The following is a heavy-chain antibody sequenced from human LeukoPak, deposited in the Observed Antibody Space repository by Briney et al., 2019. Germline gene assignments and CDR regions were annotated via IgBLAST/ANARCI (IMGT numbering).Heavy chain of an antibody. CDR1: GFTFSSYA. CDR3: AKDRSPYEVGATGLDY. D-gene: IGHD1-26*01. CDR2: ISGSGGST. V-gene: IGHV3-23*01. J-gene: IGHJ4*02. Sequence: GGSLRLSCAASGFTFSSYAMSWVRQAPGKGLEWVSAISGSGGSTYYADSVKGRFTISRDNSKNTLYLQMNSLRAEDTAVYYCAKDRSPYEVGATGLDYWGQGTLVTVSS.